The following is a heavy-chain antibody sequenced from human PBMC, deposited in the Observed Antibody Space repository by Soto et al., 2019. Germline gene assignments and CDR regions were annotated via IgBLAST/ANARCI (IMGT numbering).Heavy chain of an antibody. CDR3: ARLTACSSTSCYVEYYYYYMDV. CDR1: GCSITSSSYY. D-gene: IGHD2-2*01. Sequence: LETLSLTFTVSGCSITSSSYYWVWIRQPPGKGLEWIGSIYYSGSTYYNPSLKSRVTISVDTSKNQFSLKLSSVTAADTAVYYCARLTACSSTSCYVEYYYYYMDVWGKGTTVTVSS. J-gene: IGHJ6*03. V-gene: IGHV4-39*01. CDR2: IYYSGST.